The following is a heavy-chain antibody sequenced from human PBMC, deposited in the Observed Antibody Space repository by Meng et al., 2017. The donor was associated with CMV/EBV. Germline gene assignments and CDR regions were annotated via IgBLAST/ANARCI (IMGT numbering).Heavy chain of an antibody. D-gene: IGHD3-16*01. V-gene: IGHV4-59*01. CDR3: ARDLSGYDYVWGASERARWFDP. CDR2: IYYSGST. Sequence: QVQLQESGPGLVKPSETLSLTRTVPGGSLSSYYWSWIRQPPGKGLEWIGYIYYSGSTNYNPSLKSRVTISVDTSKNQFSLKLSSVTAADTAVYYCARDLSGYDYVWGASERARWFDPWGQGTLVTVSS. J-gene: IGHJ5*02. CDR1: GGSLSSYY.